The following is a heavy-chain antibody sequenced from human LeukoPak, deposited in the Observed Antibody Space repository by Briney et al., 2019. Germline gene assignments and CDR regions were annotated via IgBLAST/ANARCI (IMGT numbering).Heavy chain of an antibody. J-gene: IGHJ4*02. CDR3: ARVATTVTTGY. CDR2: ISYDGSNK. CDR1: GFTFSSYA. V-gene: IGHV3-30*04. Sequence: GGSLRLSCAASGFTFSSYAMHWVRQAPGKGLEWVAVISYDGSNKYYADPVKGRFTISRDNSKNTLYLQMNSLRAEDTAVYYCARVATTVTTGYWGQGTLVTVSS. D-gene: IGHD4-17*01.